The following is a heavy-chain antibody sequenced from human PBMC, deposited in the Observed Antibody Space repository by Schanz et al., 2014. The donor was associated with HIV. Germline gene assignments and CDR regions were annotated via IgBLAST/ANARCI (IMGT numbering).Heavy chain of an antibody. CDR1: GLNFGTSA. CDR2: IRGGSDKT. CDR3: AKEEQQLGGVGGYHFDY. J-gene: IGHJ4*02. Sequence: EVRLLESGGRLEHPGGSLRLICAASGLNFGTSAMSWVRQAPGKGLEWVSGIRGGSDKTYYADSVKGRFTISRDNSMSTLYLQMNSLRAEDTAVYYCAKEEQQLGGVGGYHFDYWGQGTLVTVSS. D-gene: IGHD6-13*01. V-gene: IGHV3-23*01.